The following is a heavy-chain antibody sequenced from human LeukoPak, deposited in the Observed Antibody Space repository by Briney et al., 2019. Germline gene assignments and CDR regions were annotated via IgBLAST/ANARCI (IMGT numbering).Heavy chain of an antibody. CDR3: ARAGAYCGGDCYSGWFDP. V-gene: IGHV4-30-2*01. CDR1: GDSISGSDDF. J-gene: IGHJ5*02. Sequence: SETLSLTCTVSGDSISGSDDFWSWIRQPPGKGPEWVGYIFRTGSAYYSPSLKNRVILSVDRSKNQFSLKLSSVTAADTAVYYCARAGAYCGGDCYSGWFDPWGQGTLVTVSS. CDR2: IFRTGSA. D-gene: IGHD2-21*01.